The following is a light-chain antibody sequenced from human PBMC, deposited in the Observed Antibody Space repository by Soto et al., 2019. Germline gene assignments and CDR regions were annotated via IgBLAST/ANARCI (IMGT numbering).Light chain of an antibody. V-gene: IGKV1-5*03. J-gene: IGKJ1*01. CDR1: QSISSW. CDR2: KAS. CDR3: QQYNSTPRT. Sequence: DIQMTHSPSTLSASVGDRVRITSRASQSISSWLAWYQQKPGKAPKVLIYKASSLESGVPSRFSGSGSGTEFTLTISSLQPDDFATYYCQQYNSTPRTFGQGTKVDIK.